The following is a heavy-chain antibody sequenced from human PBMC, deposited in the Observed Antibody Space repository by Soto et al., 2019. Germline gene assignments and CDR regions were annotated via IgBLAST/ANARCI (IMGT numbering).Heavy chain of an antibody. V-gene: IGHV3-30-3*01. J-gene: IGHJ6*02. CDR1: GFTFSSYA. Sequence: LRLSCAASGFTFSSYAMHWVRQAPGKRLEWVAVISYDGSNKYYADSVKGRFTISRDNSKNTLYLQMNSLRAEDSAVYYCAREGEYCSSTSCYEGYYGMDVWGQGTTVTVSS. D-gene: IGHD2-2*01. CDR3: AREGEYCSSTSCYEGYYGMDV. CDR2: ISYDGSNK.